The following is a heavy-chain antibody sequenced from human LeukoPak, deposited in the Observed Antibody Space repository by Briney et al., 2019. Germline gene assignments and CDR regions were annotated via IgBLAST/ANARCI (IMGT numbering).Heavy chain of an antibody. J-gene: IGHJ4*02. Sequence: HTGGSLRLSCAASGFTFSSYGMHWVRQAPGKGLEWVAVIWYDGSNKYYADSVKGRFTISRDNSKNTLYLQMNSLIAEDTAVYYCARTFGILTGPFDYWGQGTLVTVSS. D-gene: IGHD3-9*01. V-gene: IGHV3-33*01. CDR3: ARTFGILTGPFDY. CDR1: GFTFSSYG. CDR2: IWYDGSNK.